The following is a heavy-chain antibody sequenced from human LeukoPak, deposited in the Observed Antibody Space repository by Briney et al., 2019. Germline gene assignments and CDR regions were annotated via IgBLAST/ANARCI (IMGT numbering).Heavy chain of an antibody. CDR1: GFTVSSNY. J-gene: IGHJ4*02. CDR2: IYSGGST. Sequence: PGGSLRLSCAASGFTVSSNYMSWVRQAPGKGLEWVSVIYSGGSTYYADSVKGRFTISRDNSKNTLYLQMNSLRAEDTAVYYCARDLYYDSSGYHDYWGQGTLVTVSS. V-gene: IGHV3-66*01. D-gene: IGHD3-22*01. CDR3: ARDLYYDSSGYHDY.